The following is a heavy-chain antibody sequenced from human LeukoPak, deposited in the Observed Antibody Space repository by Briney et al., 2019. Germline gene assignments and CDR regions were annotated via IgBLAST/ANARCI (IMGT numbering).Heavy chain of an antibody. Sequence: GGSLRLSCAVSGLTFSSRSVNWVRQAPGKGLEWVSLISSESSYVYYADSVKGRFTISRDNSENSLYLQMDSLTAEDTAVYYCTRKGSQWDFLVDYWGQGTRVAVSP. CDR3: TRKGSQWDFLVDY. CDR2: ISSESSYV. CDR1: GLTFSSRS. V-gene: IGHV3-21*01. J-gene: IGHJ4*02. D-gene: IGHD2/OR15-2a*01.